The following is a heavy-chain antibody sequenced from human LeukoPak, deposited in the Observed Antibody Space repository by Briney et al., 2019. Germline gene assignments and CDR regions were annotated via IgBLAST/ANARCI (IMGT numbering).Heavy chain of an antibody. V-gene: IGHV3-7*01. J-gene: IGHJ4*02. D-gene: IGHD3-10*01. CDR3: ARKVDRPGSPLYFDY. CDR1: GFTFSSYW. CDR2: IKQDGSEK. Sequence: GGSLRLSCAASGFTFSSYWMSWVRQAPGKGLEWVANIKQDGSEKYYVDSVEGRFTISRDNAKNSLYLQMNSLRAEDTAVYYCARKVDRPGSPLYFDYWGQETLVTVSS.